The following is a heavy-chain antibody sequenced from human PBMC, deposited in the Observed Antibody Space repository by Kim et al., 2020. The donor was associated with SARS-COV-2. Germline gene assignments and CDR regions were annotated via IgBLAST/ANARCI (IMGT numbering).Heavy chain of an antibody. J-gene: IGHJ3*01. Sequence: GGSLRLSCAASGFDFKMCGMHWVRQAPGAGLEWVGQIWYDGSVKKYADAVKGRFSISRDNSENTLYLQMNSLRGEDTAIYYCTTEKSVDEAFAFWGQGTRVTISS. CDR1: GFDFKMCG. V-gene: IGHV3-33*03. D-gene: IGHD6-19*01. CDR2: IWYDGSVK. CDR3: TTEKSVDEAFAF.